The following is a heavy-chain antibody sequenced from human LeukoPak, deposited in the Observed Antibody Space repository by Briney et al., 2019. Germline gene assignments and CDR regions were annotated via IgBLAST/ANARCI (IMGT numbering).Heavy chain of an antibody. Sequence: GGSLRLSCADSGFTFSSYTMNWVRQASGKGLEWVSSISSSSSYIYYADSEKGRFTISRDNAKNSLYLQMNSLRAEDTAVYYCARDGATRSGYSDYYYYGMDVWGQGTTVTVSS. V-gene: IGHV3-21*01. CDR1: GFTFSSYT. CDR3: ARDGATRSGYSDYYYYGMDV. CDR2: ISSSSSYI. D-gene: IGHD3-3*01. J-gene: IGHJ6*02.